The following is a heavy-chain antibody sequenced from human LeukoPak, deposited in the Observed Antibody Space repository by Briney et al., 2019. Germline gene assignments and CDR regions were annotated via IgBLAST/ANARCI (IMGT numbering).Heavy chain of an antibody. CDR1: GGSITSYY. J-gene: IGHJ6*02. V-gene: IGHV4-59*08. CDR2: IYYTVTT. CDR3: ASILDGMDV. Sequence: SQSLSLTCTISGGSITSYYWSWIRQPPGKGLGWIGYIYYTVTTNYNPSLKNLVTISADTSKNQFSLKLNSVTAADTAVYYCASILDGMDVWGQGTTVSVSS.